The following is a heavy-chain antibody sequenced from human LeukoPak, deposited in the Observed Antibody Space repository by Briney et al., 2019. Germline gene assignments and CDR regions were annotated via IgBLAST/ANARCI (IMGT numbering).Heavy chain of an antibody. D-gene: IGHD2-21*02. V-gene: IGHV3-30*02. CDR1: GFTFSRFG. J-gene: IGHJ4*02. Sequence: PGGSLRLSCVVSGFTFSRFGMHWVRQAPGKGLEWVAYIWYDGSHKYYTDSVKGRFTISRDNSKNTLYLQVNSLRVEDTAVYYCAKDRRGDFVGYFDYWGQGTLVTVSS. CDR3: AKDRRGDFVGYFDY. CDR2: IWYDGSHK.